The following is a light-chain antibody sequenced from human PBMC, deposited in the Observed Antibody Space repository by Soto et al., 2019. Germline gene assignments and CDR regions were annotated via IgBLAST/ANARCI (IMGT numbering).Light chain of an antibody. J-gene: IGKJ2*01. V-gene: IGKV1-12*01. Sequence: DIPMTQSPSSVSASVGDRVSITCRASQGISSWLAWYQQRPGKAPKLLIYLASSLQSGVPSRFSGSGSGTNFTITISSLQPEDFATYYCQQSNRFPYTFGQGTRLDIK. CDR1: QGISSW. CDR2: LAS. CDR3: QQSNRFPYT.